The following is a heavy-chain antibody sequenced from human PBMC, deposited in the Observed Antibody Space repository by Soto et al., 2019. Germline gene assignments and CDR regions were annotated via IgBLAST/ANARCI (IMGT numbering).Heavy chain of an antibody. CDR2: INPNSGDT. Sequence: ASVKVSCKASGYTFTGYYMHWVRQAPGQGLEWMGWINPNSGDTNYAQKFQGWVTMTRDTSISTAYMELSRLRSDDTAVYYCARGGFLYSNPATQQTFDYWGQGTLVTVSS. V-gene: IGHV1-2*04. D-gene: IGHD6-13*01. CDR3: ARGGFLYSNPATQQTFDY. J-gene: IGHJ4*02. CDR1: GYTFTGYY.